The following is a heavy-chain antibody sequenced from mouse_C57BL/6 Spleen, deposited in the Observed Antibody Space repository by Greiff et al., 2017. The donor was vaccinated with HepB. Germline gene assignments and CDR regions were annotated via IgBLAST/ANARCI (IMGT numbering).Heavy chain of an antibody. D-gene: IGHD1-1*01. Sequence: QVQLKQPGAELVKPGASVKLSCKASGYTFTSYWMHWVKQRPGQGLEWIGMIHPNSGSTNYNEKFKSKATLTVDKSSSTAYMQLSSLTSEDSAVYYCAPRTRGFAYWGQGTLVTVSA. CDR3: APRTRGFAY. CDR1: GYTFTSYW. CDR2: IHPNSGST. J-gene: IGHJ3*01. V-gene: IGHV1-64*01.